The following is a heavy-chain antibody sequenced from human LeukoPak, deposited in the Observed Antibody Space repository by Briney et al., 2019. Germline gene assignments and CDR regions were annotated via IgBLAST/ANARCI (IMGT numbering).Heavy chain of an antibody. V-gene: IGHV4-59*01. Sequence: PSETLSLTCTVSGGSISSYYWSWIRRPPGKGLEWIGYIYYSGSTNYNPSLKSRVSISVDTSKNQFSLKLSSVTAADTAVYYCARYSSYYYYGMDVWGQGTTVTVSS. CDR1: GGSISSYY. CDR2: IYYSGST. J-gene: IGHJ6*02. D-gene: IGHD6-13*01. CDR3: ARYSSYYYYGMDV.